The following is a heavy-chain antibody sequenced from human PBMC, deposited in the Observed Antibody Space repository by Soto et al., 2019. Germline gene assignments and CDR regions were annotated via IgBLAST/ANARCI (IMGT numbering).Heavy chain of an antibody. CDR2: IYYSGST. J-gene: IGHJ5*02. V-gene: IGHV4-59*01. Sequence: QVQLQESGPGLVKPSETLSLTCTVSGGSISSYYWSWIRQPPGKGLEWIGYIYYSGSTNYNPSLKSRVTISVDTSKNQFSLKLSSVTAADTAVYYCARARFGEVDWSDPWGQGTLVTVSS. D-gene: IGHD3-10*02. CDR1: GGSISSYY. CDR3: ARARFGEVDWSDP.